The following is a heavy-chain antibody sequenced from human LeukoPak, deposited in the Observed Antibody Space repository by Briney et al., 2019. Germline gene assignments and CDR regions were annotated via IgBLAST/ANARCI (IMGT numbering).Heavy chain of an antibody. Sequence: GSLRLSCAVSGLKNTKYWMSWVRQAPGKRLEWVANISPDGSDIQCLDSVRDRFTVSRDNARNSLYLEMNRLRVEDTVIYYCVRGSSSNWGQGTLVTVSS. CDR1: GLKNTKYW. D-gene: IGHD2-2*01. J-gene: IGHJ4*02. CDR2: ISPDGSDI. V-gene: IGHV3-7*04. CDR3: VRGSSSN.